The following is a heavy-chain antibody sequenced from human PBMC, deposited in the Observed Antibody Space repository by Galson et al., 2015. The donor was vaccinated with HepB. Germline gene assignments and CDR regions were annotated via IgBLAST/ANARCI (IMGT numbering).Heavy chain of an antibody. J-gene: IGHJ3*02. Sequence: SLRLSCAASGFTFSNYWMNWVRQAPGQGLEWVANIQQHASEKHYVDSVKGRFTISRDNAKNSLYLHMNSLRAEDTAIYYCARAVYYGSGCDAFDMWGQGTMVTVSS. D-gene: IGHD3-10*01. CDR2: IQQHASEK. CDR3: ARAVYYGSGCDAFDM. V-gene: IGHV3-7*01. CDR1: GFTFSNYW.